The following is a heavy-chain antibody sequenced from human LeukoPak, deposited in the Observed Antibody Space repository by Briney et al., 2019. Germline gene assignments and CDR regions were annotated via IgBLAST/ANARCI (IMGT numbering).Heavy chain of an antibody. D-gene: IGHD2-2*01. Sequence: GGSLRLSCAASGFTFSSYGMHWVRQAPGKGLEWVADIWYDGSNKYYADSVKGRFTISRDNSKITLYLQMNSLRAEDTAVYYCARGGYCSSTSCYWGYFDYWGQGTLVTVSS. CDR2: IWYDGSNK. V-gene: IGHV3-33*01. CDR3: ARGGYCSSTSCYWGYFDY. J-gene: IGHJ4*02. CDR1: GFTFSSYG.